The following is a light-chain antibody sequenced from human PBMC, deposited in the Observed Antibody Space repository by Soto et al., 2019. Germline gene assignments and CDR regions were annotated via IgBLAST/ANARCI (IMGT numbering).Light chain of an antibody. CDR1: SSDVGAHNF. J-gene: IGLJ1*01. V-gene: IGLV2-8*01. CDR3: SADASGDNEG. CDR2: EVS. Sequence: QSVLNQPPSASGSPGQSVTISCTGTSSDVGAHNFVSWHQQHPGKAPKLMVYEVSKRPSGVPDRFSGSKSGNTASLNVSALQAEAEADYSCSADASGDNEGVGTGTKGTV.